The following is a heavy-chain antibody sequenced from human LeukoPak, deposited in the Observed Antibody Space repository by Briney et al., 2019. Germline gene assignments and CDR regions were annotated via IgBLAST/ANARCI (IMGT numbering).Heavy chain of an antibody. Sequence: SETLSLTCTVSGGSISSSSYYWGWIRQPPGKGLEWIGSIYYSGSTYYNPSLKSRVTISVDTSKNQFSLKLSSVTAADTAVYYCASIQQWGLRAFDIWGQGTMVTVSS. J-gene: IGHJ3*02. CDR1: GGSISSSSYY. D-gene: IGHD6-19*01. V-gene: IGHV4-39*07. CDR2: IYYSGST. CDR3: ASIQQWGLRAFDI.